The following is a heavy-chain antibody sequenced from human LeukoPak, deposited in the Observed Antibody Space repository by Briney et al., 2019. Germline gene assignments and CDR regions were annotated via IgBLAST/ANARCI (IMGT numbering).Heavy chain of an antibody. Sequence: ASVKVSCKASGYTFTGYYMHWVRQAPGQGLEWMGWINPNSGGTNYAQKFQGRVTMTRDTSTSTVYMELSSLRSEDTAVYYCARDQEAVAGTFDYWGQGTLVTVSS. D-gene: IGHD6-19*01. J-gene: IGHJ4*02. CDR1: GYTFTGYY. CDR2: INPNSGGT. V-gene: IGHV1-2*02. CDR3: ARDQEAVAGTFDY.